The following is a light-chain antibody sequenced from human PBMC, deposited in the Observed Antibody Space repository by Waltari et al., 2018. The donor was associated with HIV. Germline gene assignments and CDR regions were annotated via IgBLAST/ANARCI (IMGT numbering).Light chain of an antibody. CDR2: SNN. CDR3: AAWDDSLNGVV. V-gene: IGLV1-44*01. CDR1: SSNIGSTT. Sequence: QSVLTQPPSASGTPGQRVTISCSGSSSNIGSTTVYWYQQLPGTAPKLLIYSNNQRPSGVPDRFSGSKSGTSASLAISGLQSEDEADYYCAAWDDSLNGVVFGGGTKLTVL. J-gene: IGLJ2*01.